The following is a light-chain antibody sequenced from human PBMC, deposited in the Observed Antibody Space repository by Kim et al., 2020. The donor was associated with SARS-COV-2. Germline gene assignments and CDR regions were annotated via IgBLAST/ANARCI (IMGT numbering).Light chain of an antibody. CDR2: GAS. CDR1: QGISSY. CDR3: QQLNSYPRT. V-gene: IGKV1-9*01. Sequence: DIQLTQSPSFLSASVGDRVTITCRASQGISSYLAWYQQKPGKAPNLLIYGASTLQSGVPSRFSGSGSETEFTLTISSLQPEDFATYYCQQLNSYPRTFGGGTKVDIK. J-gene: IGKJ4*01.